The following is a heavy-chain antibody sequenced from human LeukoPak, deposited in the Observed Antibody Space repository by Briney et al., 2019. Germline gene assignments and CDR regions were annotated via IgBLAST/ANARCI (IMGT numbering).Heavy chain of an antibody. J-gene: IGHJ4*02. CDR3: ARVLTRHHNSGSLAY. D-gene: IGHD1-26*01. Sequence: ASVKVSCKASGYTFTSYGISWVRQAPGQGLEWMGWISAYNGNTNYAQKLQGRVTMTTDTSTSTAYMELRGLRSDDTAVYYCARVLTRHHNSGSLAYWGQGTLVTVSS. V-gene: IGHV1-18*01. CDR1: GYTFTSYG. CDR2: ISAYNGNT.